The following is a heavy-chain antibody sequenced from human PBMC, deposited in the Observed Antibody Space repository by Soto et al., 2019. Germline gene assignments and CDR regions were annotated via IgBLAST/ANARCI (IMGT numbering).Heavy chain of an antibody. CDR3: AREPYSSSFLHYYCYGMDV. D-gene: IGHD6-6*01. J-gene: IGHJ6*02. CDR1: GYTFTGYY. Sequence: GASVKVSCKASGYTFTGYYMHWVRQAPGQGLEWMGWINPNSGGTNYAQKFQGWVTMTRDTSISTAYMELSRLRSDDTAVYYCAREPYSSSFLHYYCYGMDVWGQGTTVTVSS. V-gene: IGHV1-2*04. CDR2: INPNSGGT.